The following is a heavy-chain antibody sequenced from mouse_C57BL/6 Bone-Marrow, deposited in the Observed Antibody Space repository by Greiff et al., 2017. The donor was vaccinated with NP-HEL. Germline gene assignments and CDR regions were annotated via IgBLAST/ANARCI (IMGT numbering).Heavy chain of an antibody. J-gene: IGHJ1*03. V-gene: IGHV1-80*01. CDR1: GYAFSNYW. CDR2: IYPGDGDT. Sequence: QVQLQQSGAELVKPGASVKISCKASGYAFSNYWMNWVKQRPGKGLEWIGQIYPGDGDTNYNGKFKGKATLTADKSSSTAYMQLSSLTSEDSAVYCCARERTYYSNSYWYFDVWGTGTTVTVSS. D-gene: IGHD2-5*01. CDR3: ARERTYYSNSYWYFDV.